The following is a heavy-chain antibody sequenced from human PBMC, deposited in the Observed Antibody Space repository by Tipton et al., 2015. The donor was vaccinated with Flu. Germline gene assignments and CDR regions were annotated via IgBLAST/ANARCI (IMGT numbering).Heavy chain of an antibody. CDR3: ARSLVLITNWFDP. Sequence: QLVQSGAEVKKPGSSVKVSCKASGGTFSTDAISWVRQAPGQGLEWMGGIIPVFGTTNYAQKFQGRVTITADESTSTVYMELSSLTSEDTAVYYCARSLVLITNWFDPRGQGTLVTVSS. D-gene: IGHD5/OR15-5a*01. CDR2: IIPVFGTT. J-gene: IGHJ5*02. V-gene: IGHV1-69*01. CDR1: GGTFSTDA.